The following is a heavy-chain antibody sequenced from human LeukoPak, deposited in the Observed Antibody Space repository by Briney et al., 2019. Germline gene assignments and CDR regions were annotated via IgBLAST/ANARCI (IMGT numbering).Heavy chain of an antibody. CDR2: IYPGDSDT. CDR3: ARRFDTSGYFQN. CDR1: GYSFTTYW. Sequence: GESLKISCKGSGYSFTTYWIGWVRQMPGKGLEWMGIIYPGDSDTRYSPSFQGQVTISADKSICTAYLQWNSLKASDTAMYYCARRFDTSGYFQNWGQGTLVTVSS. V-gene: IGHV5-51*01. J-gene: IGHJ1*01. D-gene: IGHD3-22*01.